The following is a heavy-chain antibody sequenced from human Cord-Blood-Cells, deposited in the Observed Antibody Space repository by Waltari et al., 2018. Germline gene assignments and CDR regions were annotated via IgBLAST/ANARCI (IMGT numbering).Heavy chain of an antibody. CDR3: ARVGTGRQPLDY. Sequence: QVQLVESGGGVVQPGRSLRLSCAASGFTFSSYAMHWVRQAPGKELEWVAVISYDGSNKYYADSVKGRFTISRDNSKNTLYLQMNSLRAEDTAVYYCARVGTGRQPLDYWGQGTLVTVSS. V-gene: IGHV3-30-3*01. CDR1: GFTFSSYA. CDR2: ISYDGSNK. D-gene: IGHD7-27*01. J-gene: IGHJ4*02.